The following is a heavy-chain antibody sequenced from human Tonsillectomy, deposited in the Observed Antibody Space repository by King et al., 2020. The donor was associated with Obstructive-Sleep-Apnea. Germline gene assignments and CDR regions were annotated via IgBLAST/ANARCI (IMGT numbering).Heavy chain of an antibody. D-gene: IGHD1-26*01. Sequence: VQLVQSGAEVKKPGASVKVSCKASGYTFTDYYMHWVRQAPGQGLEWVAWINPNGGGTNYAQKFQGWVTVTRDTSISTAYMEMSRLTSDDTAVYYCARGEVLISLDYWGQGTLVTVSS. V-gene: IGHV1-2*04. CDR2: INPNGGGT. CDR1: GYTFTDYY. CDR3: ARGEVLISLDY. J-gene: IGHJ4*02.